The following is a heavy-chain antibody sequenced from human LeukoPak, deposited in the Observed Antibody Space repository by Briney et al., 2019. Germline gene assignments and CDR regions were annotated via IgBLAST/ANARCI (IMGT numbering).Heavy chain of an antibody. D-gene: IGHD1-26*01. CDR3: ARGSLYSGSYYRVGLNWFDP. Sequence: SETLSLTCTVSGGSISSSSYYWGWIRQPPGKGLEWIGSIYYSGSTYYNPSPKSRVTISVDTSKNQFSLKLSSVTAADTAVYYCARGSLYSGSYYRVGLNWFDPWGQGTLVTVSS. CDR2: IYYSGST. J-gene: IGHJ5*02. V-gene: IGHV4-39*07. CDR1: GGSISSSSYY.